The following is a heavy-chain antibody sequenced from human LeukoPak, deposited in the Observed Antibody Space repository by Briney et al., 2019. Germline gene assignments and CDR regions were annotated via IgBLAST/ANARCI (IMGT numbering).Heavy chain of an antibody. CDR1: GFPFISYA. Sequence: GGSLRLSCAASGFPFISYAMSWVRQAPGKGLEWVSTISGSGAGTSYADSVKGRFTIARDNSKNTLYLQMNSLRPEDTAVYYCARCTASCYANAFDVWGQGTLLTVSS. CDR3: ARCTASCYANAFDV. V-gene: IGHV3-23*01. D-gene: IGHD2-2*01. CDR2: ISGSGAGT. J-gene: IGHJ3*01.